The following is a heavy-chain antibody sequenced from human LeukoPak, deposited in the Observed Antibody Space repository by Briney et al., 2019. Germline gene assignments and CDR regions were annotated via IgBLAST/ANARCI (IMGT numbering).Heavy chain of an antibody. CDR2: IIPIFGTA. D-gene: IGHD4-17*01. Sequence: GASVKVSCKASGGTFSSYAISWVRQAPGQGLEWMGGIIPIFGTANYAQKFQGRVTITADESTSTAYMELSSLRSEDTAVYYCARAAAPMTTVTTWDYWGQGTLVTVSS. CDR1: GGTFSSYA. V-gene: IGHV1-69*13. J-gene: IGHJ4*02. CDR3: ARAAAPMTTVTTWDY.